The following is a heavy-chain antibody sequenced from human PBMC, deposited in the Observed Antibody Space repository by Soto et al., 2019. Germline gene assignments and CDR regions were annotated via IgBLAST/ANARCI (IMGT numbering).Heavy chain of an antibody. CDR3: ARNLAAGDY. Sequence: QVQLVQSGAEVKKPGASVKVSCKASGYTFTNSYIHWVRQAPGQGLEWMALLNPNGGSTNYAQNFQGRVNVTRDTSTSTVYMELTSLTSEDTAVYYCARNLAAGDYWGKGTLVTVSS. J-gene: IGHJ4*02. CDR1: GYTFTNSY. CDR2: LNPNGGST. D-gene: IGHD6-13*01. V-gene: IGHV1-46*01.